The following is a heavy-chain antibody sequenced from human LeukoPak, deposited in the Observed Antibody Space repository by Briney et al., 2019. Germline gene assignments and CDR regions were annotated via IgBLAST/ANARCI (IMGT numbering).Heavy chain of an antibody. CDR1: GFTFSSYT. V-gene: IGHV3-23*01. CDR3: AKDGGLWVSAHWGDS. Sequence: GGSLRLSCAASGFTFSSYTMSWVRQAPGKGLEWVSTITTSDGNTYYADSVKGRFTVSRDNSKNTLFLQMNSLRAEDTAVYYCAKDGGLWVSAHWGDSWGRGTLVTVSP. J-gene: IGHJ4*02. D-gene: IGHD7-27*01. CDR2: ITTSDGNT.